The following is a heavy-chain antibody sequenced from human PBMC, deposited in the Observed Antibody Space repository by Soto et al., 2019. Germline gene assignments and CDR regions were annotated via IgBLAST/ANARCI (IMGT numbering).Heavy chain of an antibody. CDR1: GYTFTNFY. V-gene: IGHV1-46*01. CDR2: INPSGGTT. Sequence: ASVKVSCKTFGYTFTNFYIHWLRQAPGQGLEWMGNINPSGGTTIYAQKFQGRVTMTWDTPSRTVYMEVSSLRAEDTGVYYCAREYPSTYYFDPWGQGTLVTVSS. J-gene: IGHJ5*02. CDR3: AREYPSTYYFDP. D-gene: IGHD3-10*01.